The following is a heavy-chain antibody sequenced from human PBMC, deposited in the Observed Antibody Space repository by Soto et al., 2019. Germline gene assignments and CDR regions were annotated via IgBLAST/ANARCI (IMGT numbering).Heavy chain of an antibody. CDR1: GYTFTGYY. V-gene: IGHV1-2*04. J-gene: IGHJ6*02. CDR2: INPNSGGT. Sequence: ASVKVSCKASGYTFTGYYMHWVRQAPGQGLEWMGWINPNSGGTNYAQKFQGWVTMTRDTSISTAYMELSRLRSDDTAMYYCARGRAIFGVVTIHPYYYYYGMDVWGQGTTVTVSS. CDR3: ARGRAIFGVVTIHPYYYYYGMDV. D-gene: IGHD3-3*01.